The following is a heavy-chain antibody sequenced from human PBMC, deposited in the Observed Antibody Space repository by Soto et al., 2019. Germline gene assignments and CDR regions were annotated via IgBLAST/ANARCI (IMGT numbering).Heavy chain of an antibody. Sequence: SETLSLTCAVYGGSFSGYYWTWIRQPPGKGLEWIGEINHSGSTNCKPSLTSRVTISVDTSKNQVSLKMSSVTAADTAVYYCARGRTLITGTSLDYWGQGTLVTVSS. CDR3: ARGRTLITGTSLDY. V-gene: IGHV4-34*01. J-gene: IGHJ4*02. CDR1: GGSFSGYY. D-gene: IGHD1-20*01. CDR2: INHSGST.